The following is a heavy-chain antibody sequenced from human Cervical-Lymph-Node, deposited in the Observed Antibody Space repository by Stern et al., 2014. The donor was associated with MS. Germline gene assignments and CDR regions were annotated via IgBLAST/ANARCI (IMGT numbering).Heavy chain of an antibody. CDR1: GGSTSSYY. D-gene: IGHD6-6*01. CDR3: ARGYTTSSGRPDY. Sequence: QLQLQESGPGLVKPSETLSLTCTVSGGSTSSYYWSWIRQPPGKGLEWIGYISSSGGTKYNPSLKSRVTLSVDTSQNQFSPHPTPLTAADTAVYYCARGYTTSSGRPDYWGQGTLVTVSS. CDR2: ISSSGGT. V-gene: IGHV4-59*08. J-gene: IGHJ4*02.